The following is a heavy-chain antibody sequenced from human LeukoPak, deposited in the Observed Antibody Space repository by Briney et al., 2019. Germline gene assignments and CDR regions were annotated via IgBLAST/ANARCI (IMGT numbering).Heavy chain of an antibody. Sequence: PGGSLRLSCAASGFTFSSYDMHWVRQATGKGLEWVSAIGTAGDTYYPGSVKGRFTISRENAKNSLYLQMNSLRAGDTAVYYCARGLLPPWEDAFDIWGQGTMVTVSS. CDR1: GFTFSSYD. CDR3: ARGLLPPWEDAFDI. V-gene: IGHV3-13*01. D-gene: IGHD3-22*01. CDR2: IGTAGDT. J-gene: IGHJ3*02.